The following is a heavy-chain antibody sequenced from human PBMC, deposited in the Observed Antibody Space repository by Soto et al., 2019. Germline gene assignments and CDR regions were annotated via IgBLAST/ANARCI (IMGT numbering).Heavy chain of an antibody. CDR1: GGSVSSSSYY. J-gene: IGHJ4*02. D-gene: IGHD3-9*01. Sequence: SETLSLTCTVSGGSVSSSSYYWGWARQPPGKGLEWIGSVYYSGSTYYNPSLESRVTISVDKSKNQFSLKLMSLSAADTAVYYCGRLEGLATISYYFHYWGQGALVTVSS. V-gene: IGHV4-39*01. CDR3: GRLEGLATISYYFHY. CDR2: VYYSGST.